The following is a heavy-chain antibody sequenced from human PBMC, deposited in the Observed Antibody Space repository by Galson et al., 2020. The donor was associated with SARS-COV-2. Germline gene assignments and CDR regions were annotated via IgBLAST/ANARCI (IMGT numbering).Heavy chain of an antibody. V-gene: IGHV3-33*01. CDR1: GFTFKSHA. J-gene: IGHJ4*02. CDR3: ARDGQSSSGWAFDY. D-gene: IGHD6-19*01. Sequence: GESLKISCEASGFTFKSHAMHWVRQAPGKGLEWVAQIFYDGSDKYYVDSVKGRFTISRDDSENTVYLQMNNLRADDSAVYFCARDGQSSSGWAFDYWGQGTLVTVSS. CDR2: IFYDGSDK.